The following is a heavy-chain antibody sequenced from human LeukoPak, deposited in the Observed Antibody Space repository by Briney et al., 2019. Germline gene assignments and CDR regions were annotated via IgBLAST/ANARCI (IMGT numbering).Heavy chain of an antibody. CDR2: ISSSSLSI. D-gene: IGHD5-18*01. V-gene: IGHV3-48*01. CDR3: ARDATPTQLWFRGSFDY. CDR1: GFTFSDFG. Sequence: GALILSCAASGFTFSDFGMTWVRQAPGKGLEWVSYISSSSLSIYYADSVRGRFTISRDNARNSLYLQMNSLRAEDTAMYYCARDATPTQLWFRGSFDYWGLGALVTVAS. J-gene: IGHJ4*02.